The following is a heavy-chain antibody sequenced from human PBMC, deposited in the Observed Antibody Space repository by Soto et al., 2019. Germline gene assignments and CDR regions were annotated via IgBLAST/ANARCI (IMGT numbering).Heavy chain of an antibody. D-gene: IGHD5-12*01. CDR1: GFTFSDHY. CDR2: TRNKANSYTT. V-gene: IGHV3-72*01. CDR3: AIGYSGYDDAFDI. Sequence: GGSLRLSCAASGFTFSDHYMDWVRQAPGKGLEWVGRTRNKANSYTTEYAASVKGRFTISRDDSKNSLYLQMNSLKTEDTAVYYCAIGYSGYDDAFDIWGQGTMVTVSS. J-gene: IGHJ3*02.